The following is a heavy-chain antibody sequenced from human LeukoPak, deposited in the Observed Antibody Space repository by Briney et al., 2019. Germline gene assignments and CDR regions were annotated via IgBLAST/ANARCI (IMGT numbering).Heavy chain of an antibody. Sequence: GGSLRLSCAASGFTFSNAWMSWVRQAPGKGLEWVGRIKSKTDGGTTDYAAPVKGRFTISRDDSKNTLYLQMNSLKTEDTAVYYCTTDQVAPAALLHDYWGQGTLVTVSS. D-gene: IGHD2-2*01. CDR1: GFTFSNAW. J-gene: IGHJ4*02. CDR2: IKSKTDGGTT. V-gene: IGHV3-15*01. CDR3: TTDQVAPAALLHDY.